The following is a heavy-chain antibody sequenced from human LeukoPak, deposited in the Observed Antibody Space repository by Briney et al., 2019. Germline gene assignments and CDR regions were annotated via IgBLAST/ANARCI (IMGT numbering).Heavy chain of an antibody. V-gene: IGHV3-7*01. D-gene: IGHD6-19*01. Sequence: PGGSLRLSCAASGFTFSSYAMSWVRQAPGKGLEWVANIKTDGSEKYYVDSVKGRFTISRDNAKNSLYLQMNSLRAEDTAVYYCARSIAVAGTIDYWGQGTLVTVSS. CDR3: ARSIAVAGTIDY. CDR1: GFTFSSYA. J-gene: IGHJ4*02. CDR2: IKTDGSEK.